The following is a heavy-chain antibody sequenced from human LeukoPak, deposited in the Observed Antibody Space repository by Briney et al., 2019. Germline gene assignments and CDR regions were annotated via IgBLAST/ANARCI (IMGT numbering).Heavy chain of an antibody. CDR2: IWYDGSNK. CDR1: GFTFSSYG. J-gene: IGHJ4*02. V-gene: IGHV3-33*01. CDR3: ARDGYCSGGSCYNFDY. Sequence: GRSLRLSCAASGFTFSSYGMHWGRQAPGKGLEGVAVIWYDGSNKYYADSVKGRFTISRDNSKNTLYLQMNSLRAEDTAVYYCARDGYCSGGSCYNFDYWGQGTLVTVSS. D-gene: IGHD2-15*01.